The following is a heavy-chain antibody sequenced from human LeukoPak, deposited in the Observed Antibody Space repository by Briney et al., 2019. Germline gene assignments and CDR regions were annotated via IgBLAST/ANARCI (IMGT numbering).Heavy chain of an antibody. D-gene: IGHD1-26*01. CDR3: ARDQASGSYDAFDI. J-gene: IGHJ3*02. V-gene: IGHV3-21*01. CDR2: ISSSSSYI. CDR1: GFTFSSYS. Sequence: PGGSLRLSCAASGFTFSSYSMNWVRQAPGKGLEWVSSISSSSSYIYYADSVKCRFTISRDNAKNSLYLQMNSLRAEDTAVYYCARDQASGSYDAFDIWGQGTMVTVSS.